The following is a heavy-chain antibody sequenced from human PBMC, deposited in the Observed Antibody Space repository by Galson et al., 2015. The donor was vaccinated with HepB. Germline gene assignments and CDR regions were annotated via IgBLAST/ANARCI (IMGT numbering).Heavy chain of an antibody. CDR2: ILHDGSKK. CDR3: VRGNSGFDY. CDR1: GFSFSSYA. V-gene: IGHV3-30-3*01. J-gene: IGHJ4*02. D-gene: IGHD2/OR15-2a*01. Sequence: SLRLSCAASGFSFSSYAMHWVRQAPGKGLEWVAVILHDGSKKYYADSVKGRFTISRDNSENTLSLQMNSLRAEDTAVFYCVRGNSGFDYWGQGTLVTVSS.